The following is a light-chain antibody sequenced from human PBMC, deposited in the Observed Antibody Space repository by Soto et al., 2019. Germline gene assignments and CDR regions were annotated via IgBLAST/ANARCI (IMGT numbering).Light chain of an antibody. J-gene: IGLJ2*01. CDR2: DVN. Sequence: QSVLTQPASVSGSPGQSITISCTGTSSDVGGYNYVSWYQQYPGKAPKVMIYDVNNRPSGVSNRFSGPKSGNTASLTISGLQAEDEADYYCSSYTSSNTLLFGGGTQLTVL. V-gene: IGLV2-14*01. CDR3: SSYTSSNTLL. CDR1: SSDVGGYNY.